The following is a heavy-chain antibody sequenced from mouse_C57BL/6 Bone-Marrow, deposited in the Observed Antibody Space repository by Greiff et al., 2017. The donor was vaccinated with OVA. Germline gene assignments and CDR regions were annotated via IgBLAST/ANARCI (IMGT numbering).Heavy chain of an antibody. Sequence: QVQLKQSGAELVRPGTSVKVSCKASGYAFTNYLIEWVKQRPGQGLEWIGVINPGSGGTNYNEKFKGKATLTADKSSSTAYMQLSSLTSVDSAVYFCARWGHYGSSLAWFAYWGQGTLVTVSA. CDR2: INPGSGGT. D-gene: IGHD1-1*01. CDR3: ARWGHYGSSLAWFAY. J-gene: IGHJ3*01. V-gene: IGHV1-54*01. CDR1: GYAFTNYL.